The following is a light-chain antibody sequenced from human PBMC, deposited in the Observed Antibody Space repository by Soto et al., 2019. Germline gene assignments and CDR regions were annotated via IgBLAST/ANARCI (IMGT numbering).Light chain of an antibody. V-gene: IGKV1-5*01. Sequence: DIQMTQSPSTLSASVGDRVTITCRASQSISTWLAWYQQKPGKAHKFLISGAPNLESGVPARFSGSGSGTEFTLTISSLQPDDFATYYCQQYKTYPMYTFGQGTKLEIK. CDR2: GAP. CDR3: QQYKTYPMYT. J-gene: IGKJ2*01. CDR1: QSISTW.